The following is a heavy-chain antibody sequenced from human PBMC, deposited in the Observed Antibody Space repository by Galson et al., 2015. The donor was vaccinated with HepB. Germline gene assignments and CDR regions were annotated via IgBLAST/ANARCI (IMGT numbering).Heavy chain of an antibody. J-gene: IGHJ4*02. Sequence: SLRLSCAASGFTFSDYALTWVRQPPGKGLEWVSGISVSGTAYIADSVKGRFTISRDNSKDTLYLQMDSLRVEDTAVYYCVKLSGGSCYSSLQYWGQGTLVTVSS. CDR3: VKLSGGSCYSSLQY. CDR2: ISVSGTA. CDR1: GFTFSDYA. D-gene: IGHD2-15*01. V-gene: IGHV3-23*01.